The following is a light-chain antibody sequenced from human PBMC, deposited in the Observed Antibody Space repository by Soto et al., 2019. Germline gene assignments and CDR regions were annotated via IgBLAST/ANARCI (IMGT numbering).Light chain of an antibody. J-gene: IGLJ1*01. CDR2: EDT. V-gene: IGLV2-23*01. CDR1: SSDVGSYNL. CDR3: CSYATRSTYV. Sequence: QSALTQPASVSGSPGQSIAISCTGTSSDVGSYNLVSWYQQHPGKAPKLMIYEDTKRPSGVSDRFSGSKSGNTASLTISGLQAEDEADYYCCSYATRSTYVFVTGTKVTVL.